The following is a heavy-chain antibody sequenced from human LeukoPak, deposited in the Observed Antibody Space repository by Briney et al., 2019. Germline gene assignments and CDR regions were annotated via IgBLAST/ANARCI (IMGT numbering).Heavy chain of an antibody. V-gene: IGHV3-21*04. D-gene: IGHD2-2*01. CDR1: GFTFSGYS. Sequence: GGSLRLSCAASGFTFSGYSMNWVRQAPGKGLEWVSSISSSSRYIYYADSVKGRFTISRDNSKNTLYLQMNSLRAEDTAVYYCAKDLDIVVVPAGKHGINWFDPWGQGTLVTVSS. J-gene: IGHJ5*02. CDR3: AKDLDIVVVPAGKHGINWFDP. CDR2: ISSSSRYI.